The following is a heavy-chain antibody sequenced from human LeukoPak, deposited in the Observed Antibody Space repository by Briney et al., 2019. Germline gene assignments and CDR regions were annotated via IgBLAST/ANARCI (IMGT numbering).Heavy chain of an antibody. CDR1: GGSFSGYY. CDR3: AREGSIDAFDI. Sequence: SETLSLTCAVYGGSFSGYYWSWIRQPPGKGLEWIGEINHSGSTNYNPSLKSRVTISVDTPKNQFSLKLSSVTAADTAVYYCAREGSIDAFDIWGQGTMVTVSS. J-gene: IGHJ3*02. D-gene: IGHD2-2*01. CDR2: INHSGST. V-gene: IGHV4-34*01.